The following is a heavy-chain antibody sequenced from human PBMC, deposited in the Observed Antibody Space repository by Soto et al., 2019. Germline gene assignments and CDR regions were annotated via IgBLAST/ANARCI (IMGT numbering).Heavy chain of an antibody. V-gene: IGHV1-18*01. Sequence: QVYLEQSGAEVKKPGASVKVTCKASGYTFWHFGISWVRQAPGQGLEWMGWISPYNDNTNSAQKFQDRVTMTTDTSTSTAYMALRSLRSDDTAVYYCARIPTRGYHTHYYYGMDVWGQGTTVTVSS. J-gene: IGHJ6*02. CDR3: ARIPTRGYHTHYYYGMDV. CDR2: ISPYNDNT. CDR1: GYTFWHFG. D-gene: IGHD3-22*01.